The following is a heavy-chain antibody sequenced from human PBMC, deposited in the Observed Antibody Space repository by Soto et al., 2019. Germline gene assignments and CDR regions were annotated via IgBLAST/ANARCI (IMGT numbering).Heavy chain of an antibody. J-gene: IGHJ4*02. Sequence: QVQLQESGPGLVKPSQTLSLTCTVSGGSISSGGYYWSWIRQHPGKGLEWIGYIYYSGSTYYNPSLKSRVTTSVDTSKNQFSLKLSSVTAADTAVYYCARGSDDILTGYYAPLDYWGQGTLVTVSS. CDR1: GGSISSGGYY. CDR3: ARGSDDILTGYYAPLDY. V-gene: IGHV4-31*03. D-gene: IGHD3-9*01. CDR2: IYYSGST.